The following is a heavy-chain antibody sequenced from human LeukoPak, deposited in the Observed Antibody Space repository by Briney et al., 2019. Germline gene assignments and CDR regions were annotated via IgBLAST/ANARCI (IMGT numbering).Heavy chain of an antibody. D-gene: IGHD3-22*01. J-gene: IGHJ4*02. CDR3: AKEDLYDSSGYYYPGYFDY. CDR2: ISGGGGST. CDR1: GFTFSSYG. V-gene: IGHV3-23*01. Sequence: GGSLRLSCAASGFTFSSYGMSWVRQAPGKGLEWVSAISGGGGSTYYADSVKGRFTISRDNSKNTLYLQMNSLRAEDTAVYYCAKEDLYDSSGYYYPGYFDYWGQGTLVTVSS.